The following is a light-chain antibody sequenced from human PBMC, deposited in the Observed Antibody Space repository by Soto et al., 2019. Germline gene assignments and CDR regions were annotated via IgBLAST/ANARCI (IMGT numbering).Light chain of an antibody. Sequence: QSVLTQPPSASGSPGQSVAIACTGTSSDVGGYNYVSWYQQHPGKAPKLMIYDVSKRPSGVPDGFSGSKSGNTASLTVSGLQAEDEADYYCSSYAGTHIVFGTGTKLTVL. V-gene: IGLV2-8*01. CDR3: SSYAGTHIV. J-gene: IGLJ1*01. CDR2: DVS. CDR1: SSDVGGYNY.